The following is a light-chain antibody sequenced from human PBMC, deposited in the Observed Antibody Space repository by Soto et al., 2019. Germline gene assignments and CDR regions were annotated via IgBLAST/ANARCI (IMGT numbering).Light chain of an antibody. J-gene: IGKJ1*01. CDR2: KVS. CDR3: MQGKHWPRT. V-gene: IGKV2-30*01. CDR1: QSLVYTNGNTY. Sequence: VVVTQSPLSLPVTLGQPASISCRSSQSLVYTNGNTYLAWFQQRPGQSPRRLIYKVSIRDSGVPDRISRSEFGNEFTQTISRVEAEEVGVYYCMQGKHWPRTCGQGNKVETK.